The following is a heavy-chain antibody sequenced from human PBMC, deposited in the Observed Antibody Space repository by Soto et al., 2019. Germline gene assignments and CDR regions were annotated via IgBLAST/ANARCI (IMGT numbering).Heavy chain of an antibody. D-gene: IGHD5-12*01. V-gene: IGHV4-31*03. CDR1: GGSISSGGYY. CDR3: DGKYSVYDEKWFDP. Sequence: QVQLQESGPGLVKPSQTLSLTCTVSGGSISSGGYYWSWIRQHPGKGLEWIGDIYYSGSTYYNPSLKSRVTISLDTSKNQFSLKLSSVTAADTAVYFCDGKYSVYDEKWFDPWGQGTLVTVSS. CDR2: IYYSGST. J-gene: IGHJ5*02.